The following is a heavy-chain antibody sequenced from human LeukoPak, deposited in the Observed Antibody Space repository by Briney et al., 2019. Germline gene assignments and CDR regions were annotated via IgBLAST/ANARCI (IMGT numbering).Heavy chain of an antibody. V-gene: IGHV4-61*02. D-gene: IGHD6-13*01. J-gene: IGHJ5*02. CDR2: IYTSGST. CDR3: ARSLTSSSWYPSWFDP. Sequence: SQTLSLTCTVSGGSISSGSYYWSWIRQPAGKGLEWIGRIYTSGSTNYNPSLKSRVTISVDTSKNQFSLKLSSVTAADTAVYYCARSLTSSSWYPSWFDPWGQGTLVTVSS. CDR1: GGSISSGSYY.